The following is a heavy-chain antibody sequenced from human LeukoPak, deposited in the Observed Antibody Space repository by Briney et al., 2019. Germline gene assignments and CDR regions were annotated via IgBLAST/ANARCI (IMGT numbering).Heavy chain of an antibody. CDR1: GFDFSNRG. V-gene: IGHV3-23*01. CDR3: AKHISTSPADAYDI. CDR2: VSTSGLST. D-gene: IGHD2/OR15-2a*01. J-gene: IGHJ3*02. Sequence: GGSLRLSCVAAGFDFSNRGMSWVRQAPGKGLEWVSTVSTSGLSTYYTESVKGRFTISRANSKKTLFLQMNSLKAEDTAVYFCAKHISTSPADAYDIWGQGTMVTVSS.